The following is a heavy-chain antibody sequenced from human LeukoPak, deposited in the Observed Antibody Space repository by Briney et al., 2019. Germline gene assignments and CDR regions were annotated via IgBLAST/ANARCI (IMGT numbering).Heavy chain of an antibody. Sequence: GGSLRLSCAASGFTVSSSYMTWVRQAPGKGLEWVSLIYSGGDTYYADSVKGRFTISRDNSNNTLYLEMKSLRAEDTAVYYCATRYCTISACRASSHHCFDVWGKGTTVIVSS. CDR1: GFTVSSSY. J-gene: IGHJ6*04. CDR3: ATRYCTISACRASSHHCFDV. D-gene: IGHD2-8*01. V-gene: IGHV3-66*01. CDR2: IYSGGDT.